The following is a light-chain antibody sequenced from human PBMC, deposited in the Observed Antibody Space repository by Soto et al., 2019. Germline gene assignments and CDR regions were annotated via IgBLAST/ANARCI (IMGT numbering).Light chain of an antibody. CDR1: QGVSSN. V-gene: IGKV3-15*01. J-gene: IGKJ4*01. CDR3: QQYNNWPLT. Sequence: RVMTQSPATLSVSPGERATLSCRASQGVSSNLALYQQKPGQAPRLLIYGASTKATGTPARFSASGSGTEFTLTISSLQSEDFAVYYCQQYNNWPLTFGGGTTVEIK. CDR2: GAS.